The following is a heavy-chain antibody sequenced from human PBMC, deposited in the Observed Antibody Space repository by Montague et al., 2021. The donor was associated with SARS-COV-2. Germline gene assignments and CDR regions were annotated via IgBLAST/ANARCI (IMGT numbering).Heavy chain of an antibody. CDR2: ISSSGSTI. CDR1: GFTFRTYE. V-gene: IGHV3-48*03. CDR3: ARDGRFGEPDY. J-gene: IGHJ4*02. D-gene: IGHD3-10*01. Sequence: SLRLSCAASGFTFRTYEMNWVRQAPGKGLEWVSYISSSGSTIYYADSAKGRFTISRDNAKNSLYLQMNSLRAEDTAVYYCARDGRFGEPDYWGQGTLVTVST.